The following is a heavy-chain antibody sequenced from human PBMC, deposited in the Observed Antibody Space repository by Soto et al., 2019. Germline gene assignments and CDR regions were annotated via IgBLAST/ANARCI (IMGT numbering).Heavy chain of an antibody. CDR3: ARRYGWLYFDY. V-gene: IGHV4-39*01. J-gene: IGHJ4*02. D-gene: IGHD6-19*01. Sequence: SDALTLTCTASCHTISSRLYFWGWIRQPPGKGLEWIGTIFYSGSTYYNPSLKSRVTISVDTSKNQFSLRLISVTAADTALYYCARRYGWLYFDYWGQG. CDR1: CHTISSRLYF. CDR2: IFYSGST.